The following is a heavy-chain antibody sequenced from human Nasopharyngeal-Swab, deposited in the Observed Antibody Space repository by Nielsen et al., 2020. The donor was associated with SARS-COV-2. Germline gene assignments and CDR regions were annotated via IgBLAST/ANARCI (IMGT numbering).Heavy chain of an antibody. V-gene: IGHV4-39*01. D-gene: IGHD5-18*01. J-gene: IGHJ4*02. CDR2: IYYSGIT. CDR3: ATTPPSPIQGGPHTYFDY. Sequence: WIRQPPGKGLEWIGSIYYSGITYYKPSLRSRVTISVDTSKNQFSLKLSSVTAADTAVYYCATTPPSPIQGGPHTYFDYWGQGTLVTVSS.